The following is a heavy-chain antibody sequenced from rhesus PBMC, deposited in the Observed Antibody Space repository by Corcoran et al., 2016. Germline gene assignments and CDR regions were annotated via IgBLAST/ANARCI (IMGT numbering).Heavy chain of an antibody. CDR1: GFTFSSDG. CDR3: AKGCPNRFDV. Sequence: EVQLVETGGGLVQPGGSLKLPWPATGFTFSSDGMSWVRQAPGKGRAWVSSINRGGGSTCYADSVKGRLPISRDNSTNTISLQMNSLRAEDTAVYYCAKGCPNRFDVWGPGVLVTVSS. J-gene: IGHJ5-1*01. D-gene: IGHD2-21*01. CDR2: INRGGGST. V-gene: IGHV3S5*01.